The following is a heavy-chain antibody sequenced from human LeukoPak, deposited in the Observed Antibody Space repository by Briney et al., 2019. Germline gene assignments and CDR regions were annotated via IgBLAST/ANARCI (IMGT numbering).Heavy chain of an antibody. Sequence: GGSLRLSCAASGFTITRNYMTWVRQAPGKGLEWVANIKQDGSEKYYVDSVKGRFTISRDNAKNSLYLQMNSLRAEDTAVYYCARGLRFDYGDYGRWAFDIWGQGTMVTVSS. J-gene: IGHJ3*02. D-gene: IGHD4-17*01. CDR2: IKQDGSEK. V-gene: IGHV3-7*01. CDR1: GFTITRNY. CDR3: ARGLRFDYGDYGRWAFDI.